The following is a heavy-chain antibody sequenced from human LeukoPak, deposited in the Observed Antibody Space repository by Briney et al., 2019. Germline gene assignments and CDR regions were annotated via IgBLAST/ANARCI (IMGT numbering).Heavy chain of an antibody. V-gene: IGHV4-59*01. CDR2: IYYSGST. CDR3: ARGTYSGNHYSLYYFDY. CDR1: GDSISTYY. D-gene: IGHD1-26*01. J-gene: IGHJ4*02. Sequence: ASETLSLTCTVSGDSISTYYWSWIRQPPGKGLEWIGYIYYSGSTNYNPSLKSRVTISVDTSKSQFSLRLSSVTAADTAFYYCARGTYSGNHYSLYYFDYWGQGTLVTVSS.